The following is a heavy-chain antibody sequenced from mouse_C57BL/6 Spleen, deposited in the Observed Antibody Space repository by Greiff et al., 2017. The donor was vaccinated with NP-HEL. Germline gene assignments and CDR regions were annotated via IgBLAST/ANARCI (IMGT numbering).Heavy chain of an antibody. Sequence: EVKVVESGAELVRPGASVKLSCTASGFNIKDDYMHWVKQRPEQGLEWIGWIDPENGDTEYASKFQGKATITADTSSNTAYLQLSSLTSEDTAVYYCTTFRQLRLPLFAYWGQGTLVTVSA. D-gene: IGHD3-2*02. CDR2: IDPENGDT. CDR3: TTFRQLRLPLFAY. V-gene: IGHV14-4*01. CDR1: GFNIKDDY. J-gene: IGHJ3*01.